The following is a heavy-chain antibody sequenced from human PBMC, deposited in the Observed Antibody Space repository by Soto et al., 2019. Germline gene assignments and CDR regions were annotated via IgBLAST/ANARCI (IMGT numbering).Heavy chain of an antibody. Sequence: EVHLVESGGGLVQSGGSMRLSCAASGFTFSNHWMTWVRQAPGKGLEWVASVKQDGSEIYYGDSVKGRFTISRDNAKNSLFLQLNSLRAEDTAMYCCARDPGISCGWYYFDYWGQGTLVTVSS. D-gene: IGHD6-19*01. CDR3: ARDPGISCGWYYFDY. CDR1: GFTFSNHW. CDR2: VKQDGSEI. J-gene: IGHJ4*02. V-gene: IGHV3-7*05.